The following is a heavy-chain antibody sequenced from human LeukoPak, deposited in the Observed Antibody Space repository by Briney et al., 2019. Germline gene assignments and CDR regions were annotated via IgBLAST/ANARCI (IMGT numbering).Heavy chain of an antibody. CDR1: GGSISSYY. J-gene: IGHJ3*02. V-gene: IGHV4-59*01. D-gene: IGHD5-24*01. CDR2: IYYSGST. Sequence: SETLSLTCTVSGGSISSYYWSWIQQPPGKGLEWIGYIYYSGSTNYNPSLKSRVTISVDTSKNQFSLKLSSVTAADTAVYYCARDARDGDNRLKKGAFDIWGQGTMVTVSS. CDR3: ARDARDGDNRLKKGAFDI.